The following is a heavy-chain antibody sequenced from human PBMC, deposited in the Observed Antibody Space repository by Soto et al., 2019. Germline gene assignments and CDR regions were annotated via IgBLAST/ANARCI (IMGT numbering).Heavy chain of an antibody. CDR1: GFTFSSYG. J-gene: IGHJ4*02. CDR2: ISYDGSNK. Sequence: PGGSLRLSCAASGFTFSSYGMHWVRQAPGKGLEWVAVISYDGSNKYYADSVKGRFTISRDNSKNTLYLQMNSLRAEDTAVYYCAEEDCTNGVCTPGFDYWGQGTLVTVSS. D-gene: IGHD2-8*01. V-gene: IGHV3-30*18. CDR3: AEEDCTNGVCTPGFDY.